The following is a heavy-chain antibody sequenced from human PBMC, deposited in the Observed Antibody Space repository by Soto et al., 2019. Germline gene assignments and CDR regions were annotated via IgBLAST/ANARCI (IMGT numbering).Heavy chain of an antibody. J-gene: IGHJ3*01. D-gene: IGHD2-15*01. CDR2: FIPIIGGG. Sequence: QVQLVHSGAEVKKPGSSVKVSCKASGGTFRNLAINWVQQAPGQGLEWMGGFIPIIGGGINAQKFQGRVTITSDESTSTAYMELSSLKSEDTAMYFCARRSVSHSNAFDFWGQGTMVTVSS. CDR1: GGTFRNLA. V-gene: IGHV1-69*01. CDR3: ARRSVSHSNAFDF.